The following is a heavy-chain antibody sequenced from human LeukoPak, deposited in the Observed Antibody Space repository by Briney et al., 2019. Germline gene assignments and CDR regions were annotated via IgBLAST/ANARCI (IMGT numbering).Heavy chain of an antibody. CDR3: AKIAVRGVIINYFDY. V-gene: IGHV3-23*01. Sequence: GGSLRLSCAASGFTFGSYAMSWVRQAPGKGLERVSAISGSGGSTYYADSVKGRFTISRDNSKNTLYLRMNSLRAEDTAVYYCAKIAVRGVIINYFDYWGQGTLVTVSS. CDR1: GFTFGSYA. J-gene: IGHJ4*02. D-gene: IGHD3-10*01. CDR2: ISGSGGST.